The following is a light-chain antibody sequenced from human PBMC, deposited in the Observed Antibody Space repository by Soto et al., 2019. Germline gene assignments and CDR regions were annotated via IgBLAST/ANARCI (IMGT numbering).Light chain of an antibody. CDR3: QQSYSTPYT. CDR1: QSITSF. J-gene: IGKJ2*01. Sequence: DIQMTQSPSSLFASVGDRVTITCRASQSITSFLNWYQQKPGKAPKLLIYAASSLQSGVPSRFRGSGSGTDFTLSISSLQPEDFATYYCQQSYSTPYTFGQGTKLEIK. V-gene: IGKV1-39*01. CDR2: AAS.